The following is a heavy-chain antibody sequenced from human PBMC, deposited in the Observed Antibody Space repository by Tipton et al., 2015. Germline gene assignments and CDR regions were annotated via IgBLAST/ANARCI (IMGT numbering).Heavy chain of an antibody. V-gene: IGHV1-18*01. Sequence: QSGPEVKKPGASVKVSCKTSGYTFSNFGFNWVRQAPGQGLEWMGWISIYNGNTAYAQKVKGRVTMTSDSSTNTTYMELRSLTSDDTAVYYCARWGPLYSYGMDVWGQGTTVTVSS. CDR3: ARWGPLYSYGMDV. D-gene: IGHD7-27*01. CDR2: ISIYNGNT. CDR1: GYTFSNFG. J-gene: IGHJ6*02.